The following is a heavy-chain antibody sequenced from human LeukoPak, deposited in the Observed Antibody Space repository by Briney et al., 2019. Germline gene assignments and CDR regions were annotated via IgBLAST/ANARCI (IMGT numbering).Heavy chain of an antibody. J-gene: IGHJ4*02. CDR2: INPSGGST. CDR1: GDTFTSYY. Sequence: ASVKVSYKASGDTFTSYYMHWVRQAPGQGLEWMGIINPSGGSTSYAQKFQGRVTMTTDTSTSTAHMELRSLRSDDTAVYYCARQGYSGHSQGAADYWGQGTLVTVSS. D-gene: IGHD4-23*01. V-gene: IGHV1-46*01. CDR3: ARQGYSGHSQGAADY.